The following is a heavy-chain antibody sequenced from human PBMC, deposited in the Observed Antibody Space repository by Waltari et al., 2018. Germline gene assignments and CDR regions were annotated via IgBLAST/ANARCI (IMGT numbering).Heavy chain of an antibody. J-gene: IGHJ6*03. CDR2: ISAFNGYT. CDR3: ARGHGYYYYTDG. Sequence: QVQLVQSGPEVKKPGASVKVSCKAVGYRFTTYGISWVRQAPGQGLEWMGWISAFNGYTKYAQNFQVRVTVTMDTSTSTAYMELRNLRSDATAVYFCARGHGYYYYTDGCGEGTTVTISS. V-gene: IGHV1-18*01. CDR1: GYRFTTYG.